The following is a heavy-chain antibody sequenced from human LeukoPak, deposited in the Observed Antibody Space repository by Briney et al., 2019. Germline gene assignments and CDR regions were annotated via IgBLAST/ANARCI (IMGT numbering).Heavy chain of an antibody. CDR2: INHSGST. J-gene: IGHJ4*02. D-gene: IGHD3-9*01. CDR3: ARGYFAHDY. Sequence: SETLSLTCAVYGGPFSGYYWSWIRQPPGKGLEWIGEINHSGSTNYNPSLKSRVTISVDTSKNQFSLKLSSVTAADTAVYYCARGYFAHDYWGQGTLVTVSS. V-gene: IGHV4-34*01. CDR1: GGPFSGYY.